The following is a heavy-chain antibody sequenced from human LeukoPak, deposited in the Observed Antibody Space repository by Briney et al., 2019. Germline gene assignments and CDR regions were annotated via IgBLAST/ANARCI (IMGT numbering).Heavy chain of an antibody. CDR2: IYYSGST. CDR1: GGSISSYY. D-gene: IGHD6-19*01. Sequence: SETLSLTCTVSGGSISSYYWSWIRQPPGKGLEWIGYIYYSGSTNYNPSLKSRVTISVDTSKNQFSLKLSSVTAADTAVYYCARGGWYEDFWGQGTLVTVSS. J-gene: IGHJ4*02. V-gene: IGHV4-59*01. CDR3: ARGGWYEDF.